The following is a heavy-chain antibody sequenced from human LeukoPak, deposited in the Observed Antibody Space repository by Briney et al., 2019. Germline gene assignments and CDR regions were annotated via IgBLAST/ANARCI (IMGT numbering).Heavy chain of an antibody. CDR1: GGSFSGYY. CDR2: INHSGST. V-gene: IGHV4-34*01. CDR3: AGTTMIVVVSDAFDI. J-gene: IGHJ3*02. Sequence: SETLSLTCAVYGGSFSGYYWSWIRQPPGKGLEWIGEINHSGSTNYNPSLKSRVTISVDTSKNQFSLKLSSVTAADTAVYYCAGTTMIVVVSDAFDIWGQGTMVTVSS. D-gene: IGHD3-22*01.